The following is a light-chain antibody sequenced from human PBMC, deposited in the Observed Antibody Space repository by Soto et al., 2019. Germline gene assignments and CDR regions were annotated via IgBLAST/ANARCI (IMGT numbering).Light chain of an antibody. CDR2: RNN. Sequence: QSVLTQPPSASGTPGQRGTISCSGSSSNIGSNYVYWYQQLPGTAPKLLIYRNNQRPSGVPDRFSGSKSGTSASLAISGLRSEDEADYYCAAWDDSGYVFGTGTKVTVL. J-gene: IGLJ1*01. CDR3: AAWDDSGYV. CDR1: SSNIGSNY. V-gene: IGLV1-47*01.